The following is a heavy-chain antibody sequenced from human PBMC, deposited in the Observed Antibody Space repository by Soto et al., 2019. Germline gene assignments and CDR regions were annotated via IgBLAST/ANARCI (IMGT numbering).Heavy chain of an antibody. CDR1: GYTFTRYG. D-gene: IGHD6-13*01. CDR3: ASAPGYSTDRGAFYI. V-gene: IGHV1-18*01. J-gene: IGHJ3*02. Sequence: QVQLEQSGAEVKKPGASVKVSCKASGYTFTRYGITWVRQAPGQGLEWMGRISTYNGNTNYAQKLQGRVTMTADTSTTTAYMELRSLTSDDTAVYYCASAPGYSTDRGAFYIWGQGTVVTVSS. CDR2: ISTYNGNT.